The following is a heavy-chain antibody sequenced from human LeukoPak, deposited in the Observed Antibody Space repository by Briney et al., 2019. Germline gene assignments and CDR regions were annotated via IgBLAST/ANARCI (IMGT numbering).Heavy chain of an antibody. D-gene: IGHD2-15*01. J-gene: IGHJ4*02. CDR2: INHSGST. CDR1: GGSFSGYY. CDR3: ARIDCSGGSCYSNY. V-gene: IGHV4-34*01. Sequence: SETLSLTCAVYGGSFSGYYWSWIRQPPGKGLEWIGEINHSGSTNYNPPLKSRVTISVDTSKNQFSLKLSSVTAADTAVYYCARIDCSGGSCYSNYWGQGTLVTVSS.